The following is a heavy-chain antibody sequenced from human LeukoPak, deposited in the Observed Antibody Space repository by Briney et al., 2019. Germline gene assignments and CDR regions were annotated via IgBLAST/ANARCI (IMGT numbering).Heavy chain of an antibody. V-gene: IGHV1-69*05. J-gene: IGHJ5*02. D-gene: IGHD3-10*01. CDR3: AREVGYYGSGSYSTDFDP. Sequence: SVKVSCKASGGTFSSYAISWVRQAPGQGLEWMGGIIPIFGTANYAQKFQGRVTITTDESTSTAYMELSSLRSKDTAVYYCAREVGYYGSGSYSTDFDPWGQGTLVTVSS. CDR1: GGTFSSYA. CDR2: IIPIFGTA.